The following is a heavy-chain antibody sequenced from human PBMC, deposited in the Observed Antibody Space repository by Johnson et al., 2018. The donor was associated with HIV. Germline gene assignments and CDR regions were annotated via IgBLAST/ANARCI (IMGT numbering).Heavy chain of an antibody. CDR2: ISWSGRTI. D-gene: IGHD3-10*01. Sequence: EVQLLESGGGLIQPGGSLRLSCAASGFTVSSNYMSWVRQAPGKGLEWISYISWSGRTIYYADSVKGRFTISRDNSESTLSLQMNTLRAEDTAIYYCARELGDYYGWGRGVPAFDIWGQGTMVTVSS. V-gene: IGHV3-48*01. J-gene: IGHJ3*02. CDR3: ARELGDYYGWGRGVPAFDI. CDR1: GFTVSSNY.